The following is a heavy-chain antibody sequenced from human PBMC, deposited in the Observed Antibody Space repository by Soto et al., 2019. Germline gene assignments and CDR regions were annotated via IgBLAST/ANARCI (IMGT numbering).Heavy chain of an antibody. Sequence: GGSLRLSCAASGFTFSSYAMIWVRQAPGKGLEWVSGIGGSGSSTYYADSVRGRFTISRDNSKNTLYLQMNSLTAGDTAVYYCAKGPHSASGYYYMDVWGKGTSVTVAS. V-gene: IGHV3-23*01. CDR2: IGGSGSST. D-gene: IGHD3-10*01. J-gene: IGHJ6*03. CDR3: AKGPHSASGYYYMDV. CDR1: GFTFSSYA.